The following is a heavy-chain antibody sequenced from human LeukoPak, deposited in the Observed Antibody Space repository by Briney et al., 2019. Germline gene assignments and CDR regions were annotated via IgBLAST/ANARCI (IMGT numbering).Heavy chain of an antibody. Sequence: SETLSLTCTVSGGSISSGDYYWSWIRQPPGKGLEWIGYIYYSGGTYYNPSLKSRVTISVDTSKNQFSLKLSSVTAADTAVYYCARVNHYYGSGTQIDYWGQGTLVTVSS. CDR3: ARVNHYYGSGTQIDY. CDR1: GGSISSGDYY. J-gene: IGHJ4*02. V-gene: IGHV4-30-4*01. D-gene: IGHD3-10*01. CDR2: IYYSGGT.